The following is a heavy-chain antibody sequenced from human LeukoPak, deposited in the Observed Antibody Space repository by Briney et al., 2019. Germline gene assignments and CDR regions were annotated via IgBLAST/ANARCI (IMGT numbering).Heavy chain of an antibody. CDR2: MNPNSGNT. J-gene: IGHJ3*02. Sequence: GASVKVSCKASGYTFTSYDINWVRQATGQGLEWMGWMNPNSGNTGYAQKFQGRVTMTGSTSINTAYMELSSLRSEDTAMYYCARDSHVNAFDIWGQGTMVTVSS. CDR1: GYTFTSYD. V-gene: IGHV1-8*01. CDR3: ARDSHVNAFDI. D-gene: IGHD1-26*01.